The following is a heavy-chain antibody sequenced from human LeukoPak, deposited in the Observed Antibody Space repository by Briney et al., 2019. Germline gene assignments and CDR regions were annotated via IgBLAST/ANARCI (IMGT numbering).Heavy chain of an antibody. J-gene: IGHJ3*02. CDR1: GGSISSGSYY. CDR3: ARGSLFDYGDYSDAFDI. CDR2: IYTSGST. D-gene: IGHD4-17*01. V-gene: IGHV4-61*02. Sequence: PSETLSLTCTVSGGSISSGSYYWGWIRQPAGKGLEWIGRIYTSGSTNYNPSLKSRVTISVDTSKNQFSLKLSSVTAADTAVYYCARGSLFDYGDYSDAFDIWGQGTMVTVSS.